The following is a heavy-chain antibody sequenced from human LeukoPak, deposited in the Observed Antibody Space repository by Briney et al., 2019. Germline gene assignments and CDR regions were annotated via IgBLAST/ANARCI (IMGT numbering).Heavy chain of an antibody. CDR1: GGTLSSYA. Sequence: SVKVSCKASGGTLSSYAISWVRQAPGQGLEWMGRIIPIFGIANYAQKFQGRVTITADKSTSTAYMELGSLRSEDTAVYYCARVEQQSWFDPWGQGTLVTVSS. J-gene: IGHJ5*02. V-gene: IGHV1-69*04. CDR2: IIPIFGIA. D-gene: IGHD6-13*01. CDR3: ARVEQQSWFDP.